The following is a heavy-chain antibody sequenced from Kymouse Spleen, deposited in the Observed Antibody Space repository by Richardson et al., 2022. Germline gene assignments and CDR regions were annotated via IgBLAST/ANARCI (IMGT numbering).Heavy chain of an antibody. D-gene: IGHD6-13*01. V-gene: IGHV3-30*18. J-gene: IGHJ1*01. CDR1: GFTFSSYG. Sequence: QVQLVESGGGVVQPGRSLRLSCAASGFTFSSYGMHWVRQAPGKGLEWVAVISYDGSNKYYADSVKGRFTISRDNSKNTLYLQMNSLRAEDTAVYYCAKDIAAAGTGYFQHWGQGTLVTVSS. CDR3: AKDIAAAGTGYFQH. CDR2: ISYDGSNK.